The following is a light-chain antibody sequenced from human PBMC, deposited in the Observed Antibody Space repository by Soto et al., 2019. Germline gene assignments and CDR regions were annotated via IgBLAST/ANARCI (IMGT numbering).Light chain of an antibody. V-gene: IGLV2-14*01. CDR3: SSYTSIATLV. CDR2: EVS. J-gene: IGLJ3*02. Sequence: QSALTQPASVSGSPGQSITISCSGGTSDIGTYNYVSWYQHHPGKVPKVMIYEVSNRPSGVSNRFSGSKSGNTASLTISGLQSEDEADYYCSSYTSIATLVFGGGTKLTVL. CDR1: TSDIGTYNY.